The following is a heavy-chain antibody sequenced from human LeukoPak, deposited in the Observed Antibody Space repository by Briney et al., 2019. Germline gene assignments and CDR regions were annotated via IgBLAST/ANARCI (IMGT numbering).Heavy chain of an antibody. CDR3: AKDLAYYYDSSGLPYYYYYGMDV. D-gene: IGHD3-22*01. CDR2: ISGSGGST. Sequence: GGSLRLSCAASGFTFSSYAMSWVRQAPGKGLEWVSAISGSGGSTYYADSVKGRFTISRDNSKNTLYLQMNSLRAEDTAVYYCAKDLAYYYDSSGLPYYYYYGMDVWGQGTTVTVPS. V-gene: IGHV3-23*01. CDR1: GFTFSSYA. J-gene: IGHJ6*02.